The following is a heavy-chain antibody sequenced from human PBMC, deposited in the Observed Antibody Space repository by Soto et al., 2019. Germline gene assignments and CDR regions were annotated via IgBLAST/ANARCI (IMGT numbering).Heavy chain of an antibody. CDR3: ARASRWPHNWFDP. J-gene: IGHJ5*02. Sequence: PGGSLRLSCAASGFTFSSYWMHWVRQAPGKGLVWVSRINSDGSSTSYADSVKGRFTISRDNAKNTLYLQMNSLRAEDTAVYYCARASRWPHNWFDPWGQGTLVTVSS. CDR1: GFTFSSYW. CDR2: INSDGSST. D-gene: IGHD6-13*01. V-gene: IGHV3-74*01.